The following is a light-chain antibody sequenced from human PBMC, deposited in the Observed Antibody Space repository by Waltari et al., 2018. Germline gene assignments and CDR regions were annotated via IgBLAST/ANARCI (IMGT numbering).Light chain of an antibody. V-gene: IGKV2-28*01. CDR1: QSLLYSNGYNY. CDR2: LGS. CDR3: MQALQTPLT. Sequence: VLTQSPLSLPVTPGEPASISCRSSQSLLYSNGYNYLEWYLQKPGQSPQLLIYLGSNRASGVPDRFSGSGSGTDFTLKITRVEAEDVGVYYCMQALQTPLTFGGGTKVEIK. J-gene: IGKJ4*01.